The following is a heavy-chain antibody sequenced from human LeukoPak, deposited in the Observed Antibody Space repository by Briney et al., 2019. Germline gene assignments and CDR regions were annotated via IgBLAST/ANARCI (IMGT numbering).Heavy chain of an antibody. V-gene: IGHV4-4*07. D-gene: IGHD2-2*02. CDR2: IYNGGIT. CDR1: GGSVSSNY. J-gene: IGHJ4*02. CDR3: ANSISLDFQY. Sequence: SETLSLTCTVSGGSVSSNYWNWIRQPAGKGLEWIGRIYNGGITNYNPSLESRLTISLDRSKNQFSLKLTSVTAADTAVYYCANSISLDFQYWGQRTLVTVSS.